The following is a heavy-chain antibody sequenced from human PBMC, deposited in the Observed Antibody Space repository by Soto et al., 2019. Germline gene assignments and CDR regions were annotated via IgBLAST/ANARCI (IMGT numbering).Heavy chain of an antibody. CDR3: AKDHGSGAHLAYYPDY. D-gene: IGHD3-10*01. CDR2: ISYDGSMK. CDR1: GFTFSSYG. Sequence: QVQLVESGGGVVQPGRSLRLSCAASGFTFSSYGMHWVRQAPGKGLEWVAVISYDGSMKYYADSVKGRFTISRDNSKSTPALQMNSLRAEDTAVYYCAKDHGSGAHLAYYPDYWGQGTLVTVSS. V-gene: IGHV3-30*18. J-gene: IGHJ4*02.